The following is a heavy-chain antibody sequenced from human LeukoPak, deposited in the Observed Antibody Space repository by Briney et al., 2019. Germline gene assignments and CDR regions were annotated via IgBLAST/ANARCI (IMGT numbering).Heavy chain of an antibody. D-gene: IGHD6-6*01. Sequence: GASVKVSCKASGYTFTSYYMHWVRQAPGQGLEWMGWINPNSGGTNYAQKFQGRVTMTRDTSISTAYMELSRLRSDDTAVYYCARSMKSIAARPGFDYWGQGTLVTVSS. V-gene: IGHV1-2*02. J-gene: IGHJ4*02. CDR3: ARSMKSIAARPGFDY. CDR1: GYTFTSYY. CDR2: INPNSGGT.